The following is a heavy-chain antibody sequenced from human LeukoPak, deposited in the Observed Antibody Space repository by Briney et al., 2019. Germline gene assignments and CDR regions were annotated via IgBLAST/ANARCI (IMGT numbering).Heavy chain of an antibody. V-gene: IGHV3-23*01. CDR1: GFTFSSYA. J-gene: IGHJ4*02. CDR3: AKDPTPTYYYGSGSYCDY. CDR2: ISGSGGST. Sequence: GGSLRLSCAASGFTFSSYAMSWVRQAPGKGLEWVPAISGSGGSTYYADSVKGRFTISRDNSKNTLYLQMNSLRAEDTAVYYCAKDPTPTYYYGSGSYCDYWGQGTLVTVSS. D-gene: IGHD3-10*01.